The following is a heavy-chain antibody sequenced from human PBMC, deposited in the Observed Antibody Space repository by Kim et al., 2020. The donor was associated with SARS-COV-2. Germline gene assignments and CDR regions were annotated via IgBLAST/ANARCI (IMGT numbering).Heavy chain of an antibody. CDR2: VKQDGGEK. J-gene: IGHJ4*02. Sequence: GGSLRLSCAASGFTFSSYWMSWVRQAPGKGLEWVAYVKQDGGEKYYADSVKGRFTISRDNAKNTLYLQMSSLRAEDTAVYYCARDVLGAVAGTSDYWGQGTLVTVSS. D-gene: IGHD6-19*01. CDR1: GFTFSSYW. V-gene: IGHV3-7*01. CDR3: ARDVLGAVAGTSDY.